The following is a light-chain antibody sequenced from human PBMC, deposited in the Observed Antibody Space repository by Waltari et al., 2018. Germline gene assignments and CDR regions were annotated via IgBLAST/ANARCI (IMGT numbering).Light chain of an antibody. CDR1: SSDVGGYNY. V-gene: IGLV2-11*01. Sequence: QSALTQPRSVSGSPGQSVTISCTGTSSDVGGYNYVSGYQQHPGKAPKLMIYDVSKRPSGVPDRFSGSKSGNTASLTISGLQAEDEADYYCCSYAGSYPHVVFGGGTKLTVL. CDR2: DVS. CDR3: CSYAGSYPHVV. J-gene: IGLJ2*01.